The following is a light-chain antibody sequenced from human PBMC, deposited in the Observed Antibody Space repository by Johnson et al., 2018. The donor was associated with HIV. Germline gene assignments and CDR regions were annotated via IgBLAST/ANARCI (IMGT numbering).Light chain of an antibody. CDR2: EDD. CDR1: SSNIGKNH. V-gene: IGLV1-51*02. J-gene: IGLJ1*01. Sequence: QSVLTQPPSVSAAPGQKVTISCSGSSSNIGKNHVSWYQQFPGTAPKLLVYEDDKRPSGIPDRFSGSKSGPSATLDITGLPPGDDADYYCQSWDSSLSAYVFGTGTKVTVL. CDR3: QSWDSSLSAYV.